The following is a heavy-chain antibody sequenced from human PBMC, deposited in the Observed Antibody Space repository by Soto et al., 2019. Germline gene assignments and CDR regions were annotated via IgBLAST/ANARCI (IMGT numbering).Heavy chain of an antibody. J-gene: IGHJ4*02. CDR1: GFSLTTSGVG. D-gene: IGHD6-19*01. CDR3: ARRLPGSSTGRDTGIFDY. Sequence: VSGPTLVNPTQTLTLTCAFSGFSLTTSGVGVGWIRQPPGKALEWLAFIYWDDDKRYSPSLRGRLAISKDTSKNQVILTMTNMDPVDTATYFCARRLPGSSTGRDTGIFDYWGQGTLVTVSS. V-gene: IGHV2-5*02. CDR2: IYWDDDK.